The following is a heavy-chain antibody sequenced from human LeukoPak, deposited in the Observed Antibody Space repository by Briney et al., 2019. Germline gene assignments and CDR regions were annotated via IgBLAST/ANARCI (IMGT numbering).Heavy chain of an antibody. CDR1: GLTFSSYW. CDR3: AKGRGGSTDYYFDY. V-gene: IGHV3-7*03. CDR2: IKQDGSEK. Sequence: GGSLRLPCEASGLTFSSYWMSWVGQAPGKGLEWVAKIKQDGSEKYYVDSVKGRFTISRDNAKNSLYLQMNSLRAEDTALYFCAKGRGGSTDYYFDYWGQGTLVTVSS. J-gene: IGHJ4*02. D-gene: IGHD5-12*01.